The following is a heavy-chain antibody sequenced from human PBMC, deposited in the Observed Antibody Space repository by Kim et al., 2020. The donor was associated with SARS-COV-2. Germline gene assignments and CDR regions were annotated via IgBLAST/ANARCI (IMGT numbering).Heavy chain of an antibody. D-gene: IGHD2-21*01. CDR3: ARGFRGSSARACGY. CDR1: GGSFSGYY. V-gene: IGHV4-34*01. J-gene: IGHJ4*02. Sequence: SETLSLTCAVYGGSFSGYYWSWIRQPPGKGLEWIGEINHSGSTNYNPSLKSRVTISVDTSKNQFSLKLSSVTAADTAVYYCARGFRGSSARACGYWGQETLVTVSS. CDR2: INHSGST.